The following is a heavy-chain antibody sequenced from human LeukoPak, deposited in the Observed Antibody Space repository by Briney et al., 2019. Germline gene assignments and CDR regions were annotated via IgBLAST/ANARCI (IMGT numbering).Heavy chain of an antibody. J-gene: IGHJ6*02. D-gene: IGHD3-10*01. CDR2: ISYDGSNK. V-gene: IGHV3-30*18. CDR1: GFTFSSYG. CDR3: AKEVRGARGVIIGPYYYYYGMDV. Sequence: GGSLRLSCAASGFTFSSYGMHWVRQAPGKGLEWVAVISYDGSNKYYADSVKGRFTISRDNSKNTLYLQMNSLRAEDTAVYYCAKEVRGARGVIIGPYYYYYGMDVWGQGTTVTVSS.